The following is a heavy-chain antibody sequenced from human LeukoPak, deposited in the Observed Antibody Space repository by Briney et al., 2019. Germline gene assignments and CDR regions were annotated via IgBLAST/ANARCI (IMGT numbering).Heavy chain of an antibody. V-gene: IGHV3-7*01. D-gene: IGHD1-26*01. Sequence: GSLRLSCAASGFTFSTSWMSWVRQAPGKRLEWVANIKQDGSEIYYVDSVRGRFTISRDNAENSVSLQMNSLRAEDTAVYYCARSGRYYPDWGQGTLVTVSS. CDR3: ARSGRYYPD. CDR2: IKQDGSEI. J-gene: IGHJ4*02. CDR1: GFTFSTSW.